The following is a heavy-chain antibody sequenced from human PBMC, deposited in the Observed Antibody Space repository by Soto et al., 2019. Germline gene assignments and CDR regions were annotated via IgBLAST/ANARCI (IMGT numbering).Heavy chain of an antibody. Sequence: PGGSLRLSCAASGFTFSSYGMHWVRQAPGKGLEWVAVISYDGSNKYYADSVKGRFTISRDNSKNTLYLQMNSLRAEDTAVYYCAKVWDTAMVISDWGQGTLVTVSS. CDR1: GFTFSSYG. D-gene: IGHD5-18*01. CDR3: AKVWDTAMVISD. J-gene: IGHJ4*02. V-gene: IGHV3-30*18. CDR2: ISYDGSNK.